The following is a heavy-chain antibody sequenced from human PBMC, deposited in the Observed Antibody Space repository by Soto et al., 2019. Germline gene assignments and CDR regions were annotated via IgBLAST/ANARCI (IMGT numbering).Heavy chain of an antibody. D-gene: IGHD3-16*01. CDR1: GGSISSGGYY. CDR2: IYYSGST. Sequence: SETLSLTCTVSGGSISSGGYYWSWIRQHPGKGLEWIGYIYYSGSTYYNPSLKSRVTISVDTSKNQFSLKLSSVTAADTAVYYCARGLTSYYYYGMDVWGQGTTVTVSS. V-gene: IGHV4-31*03. CDR3: ARGLTSYYYYGMDV. J-gene: IGHJ6*02.